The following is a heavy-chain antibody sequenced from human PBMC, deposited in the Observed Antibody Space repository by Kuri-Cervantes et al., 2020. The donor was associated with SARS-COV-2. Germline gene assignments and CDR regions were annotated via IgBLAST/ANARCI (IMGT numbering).Heavy chain of an antibody. Sequence: ASVKVSCKASGGTFSSYAISWVRQAPGQGLEWMGWISAYNGNTNYAQKLQGRVTMTTDTSTSTAYMELSGLRSEDTAVYYCAREIPAAMGTNWFDPWGQGTLVTVSS. CDR3: AREIPAAMGTNWFDP. J-gene: IGHJ5*02. CDR1: GGTFSSYA. D-gene: IGHD2-2*01. V-gene: IGHV1-18*01. CDR2: ISAYNGNT.